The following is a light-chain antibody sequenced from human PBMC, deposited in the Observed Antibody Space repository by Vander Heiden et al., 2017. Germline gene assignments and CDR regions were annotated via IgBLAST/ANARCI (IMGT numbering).Light chain of an antibody. J-gene: IGLJ2*01. CDR2: LNSDGSH. Sequence: ILTPSPSAPASLGTSVKLTCTLSSGHSSYAIAWHQQQPEKGPRYLMKLNSDGSHTKGDGIPDRFSGSSSGAERYLTISSLQSDDEADYYCQTWGTGVVFGGGTKLTVL. CDR1: SGHSSYA. CDR3: QTWGTGVV. V-gene: IGLV4-69*01.